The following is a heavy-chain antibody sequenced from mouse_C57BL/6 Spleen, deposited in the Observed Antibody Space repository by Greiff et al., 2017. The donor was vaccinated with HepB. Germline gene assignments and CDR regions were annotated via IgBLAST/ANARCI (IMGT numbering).Heavy chain of an antibody. CDR3: ARSGGAWFAY. Sequence: VQLQQPGAELVMPGASVKLSCKASGYTFTSYWMHWVKQRPGQGLEWIGEIDPSDSYTNYNQKFKGKSTLTVDKSSGTAYMQLSSLTSEDSAVYYCARSGGAWFAYWGQGTLVTVSA. CDR1: GYTFTSYW. CDR2: IDPSDSYT. J-gene: IGHJ3*01. V-gene: IGHV1-69*01. D-gene: IGHD3-1*01.